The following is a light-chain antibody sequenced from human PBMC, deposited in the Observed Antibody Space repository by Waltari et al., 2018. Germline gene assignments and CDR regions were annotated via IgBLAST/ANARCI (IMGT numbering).Light chain of an antibody. CDR1: TSNIGADYG. CDR3: QSYDSSLSGSV. CDR2: RNT. J-gene: IGLJ3*02. V-gene: IGLV1-40*01. Sequence: QSVLTQPPSVSGAPGQRVTISCTGSTSNIGADYGVHWYQPVPGTAPNFLIYRNTNRPSGVPNRFPGSRSGTSASLAITGLQAEDEADYYCQSYDSSLSGSVFGGGTKLTVL.